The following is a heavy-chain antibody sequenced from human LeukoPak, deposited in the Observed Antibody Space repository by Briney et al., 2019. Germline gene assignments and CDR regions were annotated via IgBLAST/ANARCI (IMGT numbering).Heavy chain of an antibody. Sequence: GGSLRLSCAASGFTFRTYSMNWVRQAPGKGLEWVSSISTTSSYFYYADSVRGRFTIYRDNAKNALFLQMISLRAEDTAVYYCARVGPPSYAMDVWGQGTTVTVSS. CDR3: ARVGPPSYAMDV. D-gene: IGHD3-16*01. CDR2: ISTTSSYF. CDR1: GFTFRTYS. J-gene: IGHJ6*02. V-gene: IGHV3-21*01.